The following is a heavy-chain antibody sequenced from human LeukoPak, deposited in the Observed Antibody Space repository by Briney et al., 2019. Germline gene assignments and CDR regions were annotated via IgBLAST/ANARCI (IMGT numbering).Heavy chain of an antibody. D-gene: IGHD2-2*02. V-gene: IGHV3-48*02. Sequence: TGGSLRLSCAASGFTFSSYSMNWVRQAPGKGLEWVSYISSSSSTIYYADSVEGRFTISRDNAKNSLYLQMNSLRDEDTAVYYCARAQPGYCSSTSCYTGPYYYYYGMGVWGQGTTVTVFS. J-gene: IGHJ6*02. CDR2: ISSSSSTI. CDR3: ARAQPGYCSSTSCYTGPYYYYYGMGV. CDR1: GFTFSSYS.